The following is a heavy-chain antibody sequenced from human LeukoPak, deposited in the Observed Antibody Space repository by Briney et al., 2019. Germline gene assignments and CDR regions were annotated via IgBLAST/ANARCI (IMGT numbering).Heavy chain of an antibody. D-gene: IGHD3-3*01. CDR3: ARGPFWSGYYGDY. J-gene: IGHJ4*02. CDR1: GGTFSSYA. Sequence: ASVTVSCKASGGTFSSYAISWVRQAPGQGLEWMGRIIPILGIANYAQKFQGRVTITADKSTSTAYMELSSLRSEDTAVYYCARGPFWSGYYGDYWGQGTLVTVSS. CDR2: IIPILGIA. V-gene: IGHV1-69*04.